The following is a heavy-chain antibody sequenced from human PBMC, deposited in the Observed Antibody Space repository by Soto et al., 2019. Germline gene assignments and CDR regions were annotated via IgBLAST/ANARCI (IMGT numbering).Heavy chain of an antibody. V-gene: IGHV4-59*01. Sequence: QVQLQESGPGLVRPSETLSLTCTVSGGSISRYFWSWIRQSPGKGLEWIGYIFYTGSTTYNPSLNSRVTISIDTSKNQFSLKLSSLTAADTSVYYGAHFSDLEWFDPWGQGTMVTVSS. J-gene: IGHJ5*02. CDR2: IFYTGST. CDR1: GGSISRYF. CDR3: AHFSDLEWFDP. D-gene: IGHD2-21*01.